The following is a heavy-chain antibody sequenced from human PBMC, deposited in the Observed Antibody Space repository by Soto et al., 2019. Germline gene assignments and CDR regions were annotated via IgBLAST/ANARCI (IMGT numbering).Heavy chain of an antibody. CDR3: TTDQWERQYYYYGMDV. CDR2: IKSKTDGGTT. J-gene: IGHJ6*02. V-gene: IGHV3-15*01. Sequence: LRLSCAASGFTFSNAWMSWVRQAPGKGLEWVGRIKSKTDGGTTDYAAPVKGRFTISRDDSKNTLYLQVNSLKTEDTAVYYCTTDQWERQYYYYGMDVWGQGTTVTVSS. CDR1: GFTFSNAW. D-gene: IGHD1-26*01.